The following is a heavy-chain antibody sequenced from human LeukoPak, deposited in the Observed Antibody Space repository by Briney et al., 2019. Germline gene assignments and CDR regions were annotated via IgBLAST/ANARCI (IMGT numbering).Heavy chain of an antibody. J-gene: IGHJ5*02. Sequence: KPSETLSLACAVYGGSFSGYYWSRIRQPPGKGLEWIGEINHSGSTNYNPSLKSRVTISVDTSKNQFSLKLSSVTAADTAVYYCARRRSSVPLDPWGQGTLVTVSS. CDR2: INHSGST. D-gene: IGHD3-10*01. CDR3: ARRRSSVPLDP. V-gene: IGHV4-34*01. CDR1: GGSFSGYY.